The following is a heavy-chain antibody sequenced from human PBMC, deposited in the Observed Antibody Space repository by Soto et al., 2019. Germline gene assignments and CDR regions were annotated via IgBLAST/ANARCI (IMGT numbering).Heavy chain of an antibody. V-gene: IGHV2-5*02. Sequence: QITLKESGPTLVKPTQTLTLTCTLSGFSLSTSGVGVGWIRQPPGKALEWLALIYWDDDKRYSPSLQSRLTITKDISRNLVGLTLTNVDSVDTATYYCARGRERTLFDYGGQGTLVTVSS. CDR3: ARGRERTLFDY. D-gene: IGHD1-7*01. J-gene: IGHJ4*02. CDR1: GFSLSTSGVG. CDR2: IYWDDDK.